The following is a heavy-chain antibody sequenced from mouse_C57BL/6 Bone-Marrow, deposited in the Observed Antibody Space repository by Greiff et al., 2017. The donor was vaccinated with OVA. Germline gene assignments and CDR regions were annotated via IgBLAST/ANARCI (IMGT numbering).Heavy chain of an antibody. CDR3: ARPHWEGYFDV. CDR2: ISSGGSYT. J-gene: IGHJ1*03. D-gene: IGHD4-1*01. CDR1: GFTFSSYG. V-gene: IGHV5-6*02. Sequence: EVKLVESGGDLVKPGGSLKLSCAASGFTFSSYGMSWVRQTPDKRLEWVATISSGGSYTYYPDSVTGRFTIPRDNAKNTLYLQMSSLKSEDTAMYYCARPHWEGYFDVWGTGTTVTVSS.